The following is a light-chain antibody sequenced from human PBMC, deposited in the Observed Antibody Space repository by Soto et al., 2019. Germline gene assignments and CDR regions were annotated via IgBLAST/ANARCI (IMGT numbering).Light chain of an antibody. V-gene: IGLV1-44*01. J-gene: IGLJ1*01. CDR2: DNN. CDR3: ASWDDSLNGLL. CDR1: SSNIGINA. Sequence: QSALTQPPSASGTPGQRVTISCSGSSSNIGINAVNWYQQLPGTAPKLLMYDNNQRPSGVPDRVSGSKSGTSAPLAISGLQSEDEADYYCASWDDSLNGLLFGTGTKVTVL.